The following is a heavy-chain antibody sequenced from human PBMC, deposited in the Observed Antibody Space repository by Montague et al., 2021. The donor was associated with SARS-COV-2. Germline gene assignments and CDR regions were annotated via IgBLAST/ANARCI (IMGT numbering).Heavy chain of an antibody. CDR1: GGSISSYY. D-gene: IGHD6-19*01. Sequence: SETLSLTCTVSGGSISSYYWSWIRQPPGKGLEWIGYIYYSGSTNYNPSLKSRVTISVDTSKNQFPLKLSSVTAADTAVYYCARGSGWMGNAFDIWGKGTMVTVSS. CDR3: ARGSGWMGNAFDI. CDR2: IYYSGST. V-gene: IGHV4-59*01. J-gene: IGHJ3*02.